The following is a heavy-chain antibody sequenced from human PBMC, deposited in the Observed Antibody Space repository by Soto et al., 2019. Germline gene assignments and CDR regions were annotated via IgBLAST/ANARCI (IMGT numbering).Heavy chain of an antibody. CDR3: AHGVLLWFGGPGHWFDP. CDR2: IYWDDDK. V-gene: IGHV2-5*02. CDR1: GFSLSTSGVG. Sequence: SGPTLVKPTQTLTLTCTFSGFSLSTSGVGVGWIRQPPGKALEWLALIYWDDDKRYSPSLKSRLTITKDTSKNQVVLTMTNMDPVDTATYYCAHGVLLWFGGPGHWFDPWGQGTLVTVSS. J-gene: IGHJ5*02. D-gene: IGHD3-10*01.